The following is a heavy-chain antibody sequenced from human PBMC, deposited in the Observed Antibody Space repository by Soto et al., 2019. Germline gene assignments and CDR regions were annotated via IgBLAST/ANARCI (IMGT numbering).Heavy chain of an antibody. V-gene: IGHV3-33*01. CDR3: ARPGDYGDYVPFDY. Sequence: QVQLVESGGGVVQPGRSLRLSCAASGFTFSSYGMHWVRQAPGKGLEWVAVIWYDGSNKYYADSVKGRFTISRDNSKNTLYLQMNSLRAEDTAVYYCARPGDYGDYVPFDYWGQGTLVTVSS. J-gene: IGHJ4*02. CDR1: GFTFSSYG. CDR2: IWYDGSNK. D-gene: IGHD4-17*01.